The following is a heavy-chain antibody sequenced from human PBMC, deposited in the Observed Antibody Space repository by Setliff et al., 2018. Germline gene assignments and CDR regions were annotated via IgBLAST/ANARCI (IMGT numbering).Heavy chain of an antibody. J-gene: IGHJ3*01. CDR3: ATDVPACRGSTRYNAFDV. CDR2: VKSNTDGGAI. CDR1: GFTFSKAW. V-gene: IGHV3-15*07. D-gene: IGHD2-2*02. Sequence: GGSLRLSCAVSGFTFSKAWMHWVRQAPGKGLEWVGRVKSNTDGGAIDYAAPVKGRFTISRDDSKNTVFLQMNSLKTEDTAVYYCATDVPACRGSTRYNAFDVWGQGTMVTVSS.